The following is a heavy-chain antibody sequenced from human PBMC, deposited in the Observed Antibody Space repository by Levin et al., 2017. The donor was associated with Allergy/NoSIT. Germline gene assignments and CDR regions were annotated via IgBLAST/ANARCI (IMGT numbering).Heavy chain of an antibody. D-gene: IGHD2-15*01. CDR2: INPNGGTT. V-gene: IGHV1-46*01. CDR1: GFTFTSYY. Sequence: PAASVKVSCKASGFTFTSYYMHWVRQAPGQGLEWMGIINPNGGTTSYAQNFQGRVTLTSDTSTSTVYMELSSLSSEDTAVYYCARARGWSDFDYWGQGTLLTVSS. CDR3: ARARGWSDFDY. J-gene: IGHJ4*02.